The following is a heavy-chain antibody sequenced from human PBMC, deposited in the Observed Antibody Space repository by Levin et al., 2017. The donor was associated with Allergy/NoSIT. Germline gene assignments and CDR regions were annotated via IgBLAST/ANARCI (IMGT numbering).Heavy chain of an antibody. CDR3: AREGRHSSSHFDY. CDR1: RFPFSNYW. V-gene: IGHV3-7*01. D-gene: IGHD6-6*01. CDR2: IKQDGSEK. Sequence: LAGGSLRLSCAASRFPFSNYWMTWVRQAPGKGLEWVANIKQDGSEKYYVDSVKGRFTISRDNAKNSVFLQMNSLRAEDTAVYYCAREGRHSSSHFDYWGQGTLVTVSS. J-gene: IGHJ4*02.